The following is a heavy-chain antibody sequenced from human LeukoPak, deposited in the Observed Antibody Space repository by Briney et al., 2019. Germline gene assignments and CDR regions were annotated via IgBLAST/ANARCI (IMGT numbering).Heavy chain of an antibody. V-gene: IGHV1-46*03. J-gene: IGHJ5*02. D-gene: IGHD3-10*02. Sequence: GASVKVSCNASAYTFTSYDMHWVRQAPGQGLDRMGIINPSGGSTSYAQKFQGRVTMTRDTSTSTVYMELSSLRSEDTAVYYCARGSRVGVRGPFDPWGQGTLVSVSS. CDR3: ARGSRVGVRGPFDP. CDR1: AYTFTSYD. CDR2: INPSGGST.